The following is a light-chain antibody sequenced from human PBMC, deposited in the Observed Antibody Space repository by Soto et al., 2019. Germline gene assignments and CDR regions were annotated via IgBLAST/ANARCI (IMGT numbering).Light chain of an antibody. V-gene: IGLV2-14*03. CDR3: SSYTSSTTFV. J-gene: IGLJ1*01. CDR1: SSDVGGYNY. Sequence: QSVLPQPASVSGSPGQAITISCTGTSSDVGGYNYVSWYQQHPGKAPKLMISDVTNRPSGVSNRFSGSKSDNTASLTISGLQAEDEAEYYCSSYTSSTTFVFGTGTKVTVL. CDR2: DVT.